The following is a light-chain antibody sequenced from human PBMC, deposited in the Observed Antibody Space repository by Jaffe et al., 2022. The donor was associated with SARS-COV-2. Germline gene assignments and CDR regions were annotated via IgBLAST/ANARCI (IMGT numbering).Light chain of an antibody. CDR1: QSVSNNY. CDR3: QQYGGSSQT. V-gene: IGKV3-20*01. Sequence: EIVLTQSPGTLSLSPGERATLSCRASQSVSNNYLAWYQQKPGQAPRLLIYGVSSRATGIPDRFSGSGSGTDFTLTISRLEPEDFAVYYCQQYGGSSQTFGQGTKVEIK. J-gene: IGKJ1*01. CDR2: GVS.